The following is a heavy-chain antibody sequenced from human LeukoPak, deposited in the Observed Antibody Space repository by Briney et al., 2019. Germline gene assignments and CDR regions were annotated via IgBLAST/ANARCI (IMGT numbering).Heavy chain of an antibody. CDR1: GYXFTTYW. J-gene: IGHJ5*02. V-gene: IGHV5-51*01. Sequence: GESLKISCKGSGYXFTTYWISWVRQVPGRALEWMGIVYPGDSDTRYSPSFEGQVTFSADKSINTAYLQWNSLKASDTAMYYCARQQLPHRFDPWGQGTLVTVSS. D-gene: IGHD2-2*01. CDR3: ARQQLPHRFDP. CDR2: VYPGDSDT.